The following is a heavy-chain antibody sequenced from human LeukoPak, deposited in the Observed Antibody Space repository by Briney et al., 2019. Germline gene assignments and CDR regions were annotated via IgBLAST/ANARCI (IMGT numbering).Heavy chain of an antibody. CDR3: ARGDSGSYYFDY. CDR1: GFTFRNYN. J-gene: IGHJ4*02. V-gene: IGHV3-48*04. D-gene: IGHD1-26*01. Sequence: GGSLRLSCAASGFTFRNYNMNWVRQAPGKGLEWVSFISDSGTTMYYADSVKGRFTISRDNAKNSLYLQMNSLRAEDTAVYYCARGDSGSYYFDYWGQGTLVTVSS. CDR2: ISDSGTTM.